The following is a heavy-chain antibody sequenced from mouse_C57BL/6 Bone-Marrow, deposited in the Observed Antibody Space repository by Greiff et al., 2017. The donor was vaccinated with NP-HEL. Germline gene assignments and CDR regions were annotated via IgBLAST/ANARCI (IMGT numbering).Heavy chain of an antibody. J-gene: IGHJ2*01. Sequence: VQLQQPGAELVKPGASVKLSCKASGYTFTSYWMQWVKQRPGQGLEWIGEIDPSVSYTNYNQKFKGKATLTVDTSSSTAYMQLSSLTSEDSAVYYCAREGPTIVTPYYFDYWGQGTTLTVSS. CDR2: IDPSVSYT. V-gene: IGHV1-50*01. D-gene: IGHD2-5*01. CDR3: AREGPTIVTPYYFDY. CDR1: GYTFTSYW.